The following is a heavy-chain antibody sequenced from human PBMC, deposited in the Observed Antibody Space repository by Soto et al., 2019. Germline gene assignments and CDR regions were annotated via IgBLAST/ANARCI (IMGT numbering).Heavy chain of an antibody. CDR2: INHSGGT. CDR3: ARVSDY. D-gene: IGHD2-21*01. Sequence: QVQLQQWGAGLLKPSETLSLTCAVYGGSFSDYSWGWIRQPPGKGLEWIGEINHSGGTKYKPSLESRVTISIDTAKNQFSLKLSSVTAADTAVYYCARVSDYWGQGTRVTVSP. V-gene: IGHV4-34*01. J-gene: IGHJ4*02. CDR1: GGSFSDYS.